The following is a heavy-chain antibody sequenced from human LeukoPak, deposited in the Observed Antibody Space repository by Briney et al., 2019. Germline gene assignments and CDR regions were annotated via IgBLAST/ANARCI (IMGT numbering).Heavy chain of an antibody. V-gene: IGHV4-61*02. Sequence: PSETLSLTCTVSGGSISSGSYYWSWIRQPAGKGLEWIGRIYTSGSTNYNPSLKSRVTISVDTSKNQFSLKLSSVTAADTAVYYCAREERVDILTGYTGHDYWGQGTLVTVSS. CDR1: GGSISSGSYY. J-gene: IGHJ4*02. CDR3: AREERVDILTGYTGHDY. CDR2: IYTSGST. D-gene: IGHD3-9*01.